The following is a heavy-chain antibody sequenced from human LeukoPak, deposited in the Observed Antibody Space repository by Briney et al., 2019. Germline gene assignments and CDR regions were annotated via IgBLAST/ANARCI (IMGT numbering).Heavy chain of an antibody. CDR1: GFTFSSYG. V-gene: IGHV3-30*02. Sequence: GRSLRLSCAASGFTFSSYGMHWVRQAPGKGLEWVAFIRYDGSNKYYADSVKGRFTISRDNSKNTLYLQMNSLRAEDTAVYYCARDSIRLGYYYYGMDVWGQGTTVTVSS. J-gene: IGHJ6*02. D-gene: IGHD7-27*01. CDR3: ARDSIRLGYYYYGMDV. CDR2: IRYDGSNK.